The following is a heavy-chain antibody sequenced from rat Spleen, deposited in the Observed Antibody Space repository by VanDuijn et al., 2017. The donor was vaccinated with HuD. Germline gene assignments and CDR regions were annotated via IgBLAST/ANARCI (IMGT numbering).Heavy chain of an antibody. CDR2: ISPSGGST. CDR1: GFTFSDYN. J-gene: IGHJ4*01. D-gene: IGHD1-2*01. Sequence: EVQLVESGGGLVQPGRSLKLSCVVSGFTFSDYNMAWVRQAPKKGLEWVASISPSGGSTYYRDSVKGRFTISRDNAKSTLYLQMDSLRSEDTATYYCATVRYYSSYVMDAWGQGASVTVSS. CDR3: ATVRYYSSYVMDA. V-gene: IGHV5-27*01.